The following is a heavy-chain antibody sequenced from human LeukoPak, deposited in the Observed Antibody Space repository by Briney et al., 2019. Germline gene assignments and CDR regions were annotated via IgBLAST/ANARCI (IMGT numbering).Heavy chain of an antibody. CDR3: ARLYGSGSYYKFPFLDY. V-gene: IGHV3-53*01. CDR2: IYSGGST. J-gene: IGHJ4*02. CDR1: GFTVSSNY. Sequence: GGSLRLSCAASGFTVSSNYMSWVRQAPGKGLEGVAVIYSGGSTYYADSVKGRFTISRDNSKNTLYLQMNSLRAEDTAVYYCARLYGSGSYYKFPFLDYWGQGTLVTVSS. D-gene: IGHD3-10*01.